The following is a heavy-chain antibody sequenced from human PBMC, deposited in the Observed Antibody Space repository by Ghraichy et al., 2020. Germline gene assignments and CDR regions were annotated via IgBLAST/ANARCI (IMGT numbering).Heavy chain of an antibody. D-gene: IGHD4-23*01. CDR1: RDSFISSTYY. CDR3: ARRSHHGGGNRAYYVHD. J-gene: IGHJ4*02. Sequence: SETLSLTCTVSRDSFISSTYYWGWIRQPPGKGLEWIGLISYTGTTYYNPSLKSRVTVYIDVSKNQFSLQLNSVTAADTAVYYSARRSHHGGGNRAYYVHDWGQGTPVTVSS. V-gene: IGHV4-39*01. CDR2: ISYTGTT.